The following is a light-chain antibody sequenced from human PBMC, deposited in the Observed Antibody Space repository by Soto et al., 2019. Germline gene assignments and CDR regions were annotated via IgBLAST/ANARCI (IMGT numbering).Light chain of an antibody. Sequence: QSALAQPASVSGSPGQSITISCTGTSSDVGDYNYVSWYQQHPGKAPKLMIYDVSNRPSGFSNRFSGSKSGSTASLTISGLQAEDEADYYCSSYTSSSTLVVFGGGTKLTVL. CDR2: DVS. CDR1: SSDVGDYNY. CDR3: SSYTSSSTLVV. V-gene: IGLV2-14*03. J-gene: IGLJ2*01.